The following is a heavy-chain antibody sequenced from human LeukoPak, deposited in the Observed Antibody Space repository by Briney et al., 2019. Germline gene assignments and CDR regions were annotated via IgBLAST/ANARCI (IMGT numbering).Heavy chain of an antibody. CDR2: ISGSGGST. CDR1: GFPFSSYA. V-gene: IGHV3-23*01. J-gene: IGHJ4*02. D-gene: IGHD3-22*01. CDR3: AKGVYYYDSSAYYYTYYFDY. Sequence: GGSLRLSCAASGFPFSSYAMSWVRQVPGKGLEWVSAISGSGGSTYYADSVKGRFTISRDNSKNTLYLQMNTLRAEDTAVYYCAKGVYYYDSSAYYYTYYFDYWGQGTLVTVSS.